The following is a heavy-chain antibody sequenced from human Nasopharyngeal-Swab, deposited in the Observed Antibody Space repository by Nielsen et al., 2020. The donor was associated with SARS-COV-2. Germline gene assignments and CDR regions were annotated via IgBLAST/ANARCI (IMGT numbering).Heavy chain of an antibody. Sequence: GGSLRLSCAASGFTFDDYAMHWVRQAPGKGLDWVAGISWDSDADDYADSVKGRFTISRDNAKQSLFLEMNNLRVEDTALYYCVRDYNYYSMDVWGQGTTVTVSS. CDR3: VRDYNYYSMDV. J-gene: IGHJ6*02. CDR1: GFTFDDYA. V-gene: IGHV3-9*01. CDR2: ISWDSDAD. D-gene: IGHD3-22*01.